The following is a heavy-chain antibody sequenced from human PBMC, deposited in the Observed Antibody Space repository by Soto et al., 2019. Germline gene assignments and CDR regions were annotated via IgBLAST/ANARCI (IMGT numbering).Heavy chain of an antibody. CDR1: GYTFTRYY. CDR2: INPDSGGT. J-gene: IGHJ6*02. CDR3: ARRLTNSRIYYYGMDV. V-gene: IGHV1-2*02. Sequence: ASVKVSCKASGYTFTRYYMHWVRQAPGQGLEWMGWINPDSGGTNYAQKFQGRVTVTRGTSISTAYMELSSLRSDDTALYYCARRLTNSRIYYYGMDVWGQGTKVTVSS. D-gene: IGHD6-25*01.